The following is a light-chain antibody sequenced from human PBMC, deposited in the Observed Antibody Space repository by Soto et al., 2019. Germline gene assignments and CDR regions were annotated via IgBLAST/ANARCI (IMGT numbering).Light chain of an antibody. J-gene: IGLJ2*01. CDR3: QSYDSSLSGVV. V-gene: IGLV1-40*01. CDR1: SSNIGAGYD. Sequence: QSVLTQHPSVSGAPGQRVTISCTGSSSNIGAGYDVHWYQHLPGTAPKLLIYGNHNRPSGVPDRFSGSKSGTSASLAITGLQAEDEADYYCQSYDSSLSGVVFGGGTKLTVL. CDR2: GNH.